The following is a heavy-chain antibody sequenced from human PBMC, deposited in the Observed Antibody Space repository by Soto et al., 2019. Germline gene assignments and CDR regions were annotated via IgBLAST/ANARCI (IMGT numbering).Heavy chain of an antibody. Sequence: SETLSLTCAVYGGSFSGYYWSWIRPPPGKGLEWIGAINHSGSTNYNQSLKSRVTISVDTSKTQFSLKLSSVTAADTAVYYCARGHRYVAVMVYYYYYYGMDVWGQGTTVTVSS. CDR3: ARGHRYVAVMVYYYYYYGMDV. D-gene: IGHD5-18*01. CDR2: INHSGST. V-gene: IGHV4-34*01. J-gene: IGHJ6*02. CDR1: GGSFSGYY.